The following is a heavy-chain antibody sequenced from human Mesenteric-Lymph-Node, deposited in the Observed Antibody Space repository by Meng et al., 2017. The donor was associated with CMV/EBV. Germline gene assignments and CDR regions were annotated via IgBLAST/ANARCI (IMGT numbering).Heavy chain of an antibody. CDR3: ARSASSIAARRFFDY. CDR1: GGTFSSYT. D-gene: IGHD6-6*01. CDR2: IIPILGIA. Sequence: SVKVSCKASGGTFSSYTISWVRQAPGQGLEWMGRIIPILGIANYAQKFQGRVTITADKSTSTAYMELSSLRSEDTAVYYCARSASSIAARRFFDYWGQGTLVTVSS. V-gene: IGHV1-69*02. J-gene: IGHJ4*02.